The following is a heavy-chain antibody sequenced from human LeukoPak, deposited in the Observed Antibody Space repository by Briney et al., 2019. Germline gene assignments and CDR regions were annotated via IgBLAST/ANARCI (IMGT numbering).Heavy chain of an antibody. V-gene: IGHV1-2*02. CDR1: GYTFTAYY. CDR2: INPNSGDT. Sequence: APVKVSCKTSGYTFTAYYIHWVRQAPGQGLEWMGWINPNSGDTNYAQKFQGRVTMTRDTSIRTAYMDLTRLRFDDTAVYYCAKDLQAGPDAFHIWGQGTMVTVSS. D-gene: IGHD6-19*01. CDR3: AKDLQAGPDAFHI. J-gene: IGHJ3*02.